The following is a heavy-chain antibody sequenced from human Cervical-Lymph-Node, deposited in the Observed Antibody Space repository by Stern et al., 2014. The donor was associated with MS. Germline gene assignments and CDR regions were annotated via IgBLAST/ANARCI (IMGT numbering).Heavy chain of an antibody. CDR3: AGPAPLD. CDR1: GGSLSTYT. D-gene: IGHD2-2*01. Sequence: VQLVESGAELKKPGSSVKVSCKASGGSLSTYTITWVRQAPGQGLEWMGRIIPALNVANYAQKVPGRLTITADKSTSTAYMEMSSLRSYDTAVYYCAGPAPLDWGQGTLVTVSS. J-gene: IGHJ4*02. V-gene: IGHV1-69*09. CDR2: IIPALNVA.